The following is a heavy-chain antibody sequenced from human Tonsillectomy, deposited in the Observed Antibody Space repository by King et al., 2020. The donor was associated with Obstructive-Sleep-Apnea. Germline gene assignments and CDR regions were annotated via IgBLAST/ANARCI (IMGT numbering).Heavy chain of an antibody. CDR2: IRAYNGNP. Sequence: QLVQSGAEVKKPGASVKVSCKASGYTFTSYGISWVRQAPGQGREWVGWIRAYNGNPNFSQKLQGRVTMTTDTSTSTAYMELRSLRSDDTAVYYCAREYCSSTSCYDYWGQGTLVTVSS. CDR1: GYTFTSYG. V-gene: IGHV1-18*04. J-gene: IGHJ4*02. CDR3: AREYCSSTSCYDY. D-gene: IGHD2-2*01.